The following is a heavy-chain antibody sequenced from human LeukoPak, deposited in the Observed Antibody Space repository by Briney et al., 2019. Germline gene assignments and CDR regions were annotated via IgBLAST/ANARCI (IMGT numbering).Heavy chain of an antibody. CDR3: ASFPTYGADYYHGMDV. Sequence: HPGGSLRLSCAASGFTFSSYGMHWVRQAPGKGLEWVAVIWYDGSNKYYADSVKGRFTISRDNSKNTLYLQMNSLRAEDTAVYYCASFPTYGADYYHGMDVWGQGTTVTVSS. D-gene: IGHD4-17*01. CDR2: IWYDGSNK. J-gene: IGHJ6*02. V-gene: IGHV3-33*01. CDR1: GFTFSSYG.